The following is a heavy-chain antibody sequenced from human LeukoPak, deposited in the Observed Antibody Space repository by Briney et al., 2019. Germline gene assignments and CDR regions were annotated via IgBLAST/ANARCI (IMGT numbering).Heavy chain of an antibody. CDR1: GFTVSSRY. Sequence: HAGGSLRLSCAASGFTVSSRYMSWVRQAPGKGLEWVSLIYGDGSTYYADSVKGRFTISRDNSKNMLFLQMNSLRAEDTAVYYCAKDRRYFDWLLPSYNFGMDVWGQGTTVTVSS. J-gene: IGHJ6*02. CDR3: AKDRRYFDWLLPSYNFGMDV. D-gene: IGHD3-9*01. V-gene: IGHV3-66*01. CDR2: IYGDGST.